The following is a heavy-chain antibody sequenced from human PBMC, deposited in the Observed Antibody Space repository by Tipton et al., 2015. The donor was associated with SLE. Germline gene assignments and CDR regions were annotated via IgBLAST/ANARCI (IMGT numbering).Heavy chain of an antibody. CDR1: GYSITDGYY. D-gene: IGHD3-10*01. Sequence: TLSLTCAVSGYSITDGYYWGWIRQPPGKGLEWIGTIYHSGTTNGNPSLKSRVTMSVDTSKNQFSLNLTSVTAADAAVYYCARITVGQPDYWGQGTLVTVSS. CDR2: IYHSGTT. CDR3: ARITVGQPDY. V-gene: IGHV4-38-2*01. J-gene: IGHJ4*02.